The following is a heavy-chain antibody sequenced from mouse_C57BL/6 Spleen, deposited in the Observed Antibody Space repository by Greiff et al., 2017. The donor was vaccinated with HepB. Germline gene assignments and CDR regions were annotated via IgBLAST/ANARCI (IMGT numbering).Heavy chain of an antibody. D-gene: IGHD1-1*01. Sequence: ESGPGLVKPSQSLSLTCSVTGYSITSGYYWNWIRQFPGNKLEWMGYISYDGSNNYNPSLKNRISITRDTSKNQFFLKLNSVTTEDTATYYCASDYYGSSFYAMDYWGQGTSVTVSS. CDR3: ASDYYGSSFYAMDY. J-gene: IGHJ4*01. CDR2: ISYDGSN. V-gene: IGHV3-6*01. CDR1: GYSITSGYY.